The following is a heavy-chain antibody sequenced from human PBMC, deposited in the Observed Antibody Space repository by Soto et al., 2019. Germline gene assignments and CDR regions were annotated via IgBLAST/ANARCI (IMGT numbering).Heavy chain of an antibody. CDR3: ARGSSGGQGFY. CDR2: IYYRGST. V-gene: IGHV4-31*03. Sequence: QVQLQESGPGLVKPSQTLSLTCTVSGGSISSGGYYWSCIRQHPGKGLEWIGYIYYRGSTYYNPSLKSRVTISVDTSKNQFYLKLSSVTAADTAVYYCARGSSGGQGFYWGQGTLVTVSS. D-gene: IGHD2-15*01. CDR1: GGSISSGGYY. J-gene: IGHJ4*02.